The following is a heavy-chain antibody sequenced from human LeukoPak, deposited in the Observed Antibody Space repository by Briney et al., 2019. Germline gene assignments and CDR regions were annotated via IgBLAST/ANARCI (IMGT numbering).Heavy chain of an antibody. J-gene: IGHJ4*02. CDR3: ALVTTDRPFDY. D-gene: IGHD4-17*01. Sequence: PGGSLRLSCAASGFTFSNYAMNWVRQAPGKGLEWVSGISGNGGSTYYADSVKGRFTISRDNSKNTLYVQMNSPRAEDTAIYYCALVTTDRPFDYWGQGTLVTVSS. CDR1: GFTFSNYA. CDR2: ISGNGGST. V-gene: IGHV3-23*01.